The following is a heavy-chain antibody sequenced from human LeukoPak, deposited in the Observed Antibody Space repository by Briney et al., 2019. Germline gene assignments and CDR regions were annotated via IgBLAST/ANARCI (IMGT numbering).Heavy chain of an antibody. CDR1: VYIFTSYG. Sequence: GASVKVSCKASVYIFTSYGIIWVRQAPGQGLPWMGWISAHNGNTNYAQKLQGRVTMTTDTSTSTVYMERRRLRSDDTAVYYCARAQTTLLLDYWGQGTLVTVSS. CDR3: ARAQTTLLLDY. V-gene: IGHV1-18*01. D-gene: IGHD4-11*01. CDR2: ISAHNGNT. J-gene: IGHJ4*02.